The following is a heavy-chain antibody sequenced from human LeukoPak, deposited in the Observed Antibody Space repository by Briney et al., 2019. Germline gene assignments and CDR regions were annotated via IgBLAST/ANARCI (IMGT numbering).Heavy chain of an antibody. CDR1: GFTFRIYG. D-gene: IGHD5-24*01. CDR2: ISSGSDTI. Sequence: GGSLRLSCAASGFTFRIYGMNWVRQAPGKGPEWVSYISSGSDTIYYADSAKGRFTMSRDNAKNSLFLQMNSLRAEDAAVYYCARATRNGYDYWGQGTLVAVSS. CDR3: ARATRNGYDY. J-gene: IGHJ4*02. V-gene: IGHV3-48*04.